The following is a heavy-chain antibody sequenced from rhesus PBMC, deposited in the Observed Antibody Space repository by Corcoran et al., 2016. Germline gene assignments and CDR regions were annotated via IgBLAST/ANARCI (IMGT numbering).Heavy chain of an antibody. Sequence: QVHLQESRPGLVMPSESLSFTCAVPGYSFSSHYWSWIRQSPGKALEWIGYIYGSSGSTYYNPSLKSRVTISTDTSKSQFSLRLSYVTAADTAVYYCARLGTVTRAAFDFWGQGLRVTVSS. CDR3: ARLGTVTRAAFDF. D-gene: IGHD4-23*01. V-gene: IGHV4-165*01. CDR2: IYGSSGST. CDR1: GYSFSSHY. J-gene: IGHJ3*01.